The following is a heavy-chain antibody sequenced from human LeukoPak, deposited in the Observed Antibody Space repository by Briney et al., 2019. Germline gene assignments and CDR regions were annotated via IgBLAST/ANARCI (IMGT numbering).Heavy chain of an antibody. CDR1: GGSFSGYY. CDR3: AKGGGMTTVTTNYFDY. V-gene: IGHV4-34*01. D-gene: IGHD4-17*01. Sequence: SETLSLTCAVYGGSFSGYYWSWIRQPPGKGLEWIGEINHSGSTNYNPSLKSRVTISVDTSKNQFSLKLSSVTAADTAVYYCAKGGGMTTVTTNYFDYRGQGTLVTVSS. CDR2: INHSGST. J-gene: IGHJ4*02.